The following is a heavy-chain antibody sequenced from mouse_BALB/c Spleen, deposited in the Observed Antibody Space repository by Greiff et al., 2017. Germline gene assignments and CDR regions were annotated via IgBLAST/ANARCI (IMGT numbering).Heavy chain of an antibody. J-gene: IGHJ4*01. Sequence: EVQLQESGGGLVKPGGSLKLSCAASGFTFSSYAMSWVRQTPEKRLEWVASISSGGSTYYPDSVKVRFTISRDNARNILYLQMSSLRSEDTAMYYCARGAIYYGNYDAMDYWGQGTSVTVSS. D-gene: IGHD2-1*01. V-gene: IGHV5-6-5*01. CDR3: ARGAIYYGNYDAMDY. CDR2: ISSGGST. CDR1: GFTFSSYA.